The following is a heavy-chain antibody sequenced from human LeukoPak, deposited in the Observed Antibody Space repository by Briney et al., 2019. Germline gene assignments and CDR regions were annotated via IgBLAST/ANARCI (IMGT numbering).Heavy chain of an antibody. Sequence: ASVKVSCKASGYTFTGYYMHRVRQAPGQGLEWMGWINPNSGGTNYAQKFQGRVTMTRDTSISTAYMELSRLRSDDTAVYYCARGLGGYSPFLDWFDPWGQGTLVTVSS. D-gene: IGHD3-22*01. V-gene: IGHV1-2*02. CDR1: GYTFTGYY. J-gene: IGHJ5*02. CDR3: ARGLGGYSPFLDWFDP. CDR2: INPNSGGT.